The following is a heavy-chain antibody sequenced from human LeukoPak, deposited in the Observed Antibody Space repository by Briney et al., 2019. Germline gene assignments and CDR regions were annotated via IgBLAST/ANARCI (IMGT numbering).Heavy chain of an antibody. V-gene: IGHV4-59*12. D-gene: IGHD5-12*01. CDR1: GGSISSYY. Sequence: SETLSLTCTVSGGSISSYYWSWIRQPPGKGLEWIGYIYYSGSTNYNPSLKSRVTISVDTSRNQFSLKLSSVTAADTAVYYCARVISGYGYYYYGMDVWGQGTTVTVSS. CDR3: ARVISGYGYYYYGMDV. J-gene: IGHJ6*02. CDR2: IYYSGST.